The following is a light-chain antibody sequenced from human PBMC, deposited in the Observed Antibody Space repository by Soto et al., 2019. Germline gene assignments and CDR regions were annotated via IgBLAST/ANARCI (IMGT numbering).Light chain of an antibody. V-gene: IGLV2-14*01. Sequence: QSALTQPASVSGSPGQSIIISCTGTSSDVGGYNYVSWYQQHPGKAPKLMIYEVSNRPSGVSNRFSGSKSDNTASLTISGLQAEDEADYYCSSYTSSITYVFGTGPSSPS. CDR1: SSDVGGYNY. J-gene: IGLJ1*01. CDR2: EVS. CDR3: SSYTSSITYV.